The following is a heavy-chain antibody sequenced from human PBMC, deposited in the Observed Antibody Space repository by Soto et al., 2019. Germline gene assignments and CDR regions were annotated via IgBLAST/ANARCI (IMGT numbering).Heavy chain of an antibody. J-gene: IGHJ4*02. CDR2: INYSGST. Sequence: QVQLQQWGAGLLKPSETLSLTCAVYGGSFSGYYWSWIRQPPGDGLEWIGEINYSGSTNYNPSLKSRVTISVDTSKNRFSLKLSSVTAAYTAVYYCARAPTRATVTNTLRPLDYWGQGTLVAVSS. D-gene: IGHD4-17*01. CDR1: GGSFSGYY. CDR3: ARAPTRATVTNTLRPLDY. V-gene: IGHV4-34*01.